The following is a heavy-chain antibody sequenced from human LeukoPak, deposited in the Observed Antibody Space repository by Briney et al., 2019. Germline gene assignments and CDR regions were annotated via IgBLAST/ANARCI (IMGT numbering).Heavy chain of an antibody. CDR1: GFVFSNYW. V-gene: IGHV3-23*01. D-gene: IGHD3-10*01. Sequence: PGGSLRLSCVASGFVFSNYWMGWVRQAPGKGLEWVSAISGSGTTTYYADAVKGRFTISRDNSRNTLYLQMHSLGAEDTAVYYCANTVVRGVASMDVWGQGTTVTVS. J-gene: IGHJ6*02. CDR3: ANTVVRGVASMDV. CDR2: ISGSGTTT.